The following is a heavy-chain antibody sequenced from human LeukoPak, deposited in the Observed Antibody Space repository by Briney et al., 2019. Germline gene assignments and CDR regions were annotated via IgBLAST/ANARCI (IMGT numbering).Heavy chain of an antibody. CDR3: ARGYYYDSSGYYYGVQGGFDY. CDR1: GGSISSYY. CDR2: IYYSGST. D-gene: IGHD3-22*01. Sequence: ASETLSLTCTVSGGSISSYYWSWIRQPPGKGLEWIGYIYYSGSTNYNPSLKSRVTISVDTSKNQFSLKLSSVTAADTAVYYCARGYYYDSSGYYYGVQGGFDYWGQGTLVTVSS. J-gene: IGHJ4*02. V-gene: IGHV4-59*12.